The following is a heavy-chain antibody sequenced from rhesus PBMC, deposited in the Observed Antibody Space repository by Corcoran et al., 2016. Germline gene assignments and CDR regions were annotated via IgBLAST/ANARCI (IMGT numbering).Heavy chain of an antibody. V-gene: IGHV4-122*02. J-gene: IGHJ4*01. Sequence: QVQLQESGPGLVKPSETLSLTCAVSGYSISGYYWSWIRQAPGQGLEWIGYITYSGSTSYNPSLKSRVTISRDTSKNQFSMKLSSMTAADTAVYYCARYCTGSGCSTFDYWGQGVLVTVSS. CDR1: GYSISGYY. CDR3: ARYCTGSGCSTFDY. D-gene: IGHD2-21*01. CDR2: ITYSGST.